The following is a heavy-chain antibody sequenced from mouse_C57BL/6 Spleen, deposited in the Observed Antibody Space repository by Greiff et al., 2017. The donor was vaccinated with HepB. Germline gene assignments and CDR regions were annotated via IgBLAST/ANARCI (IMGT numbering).Heavy chain of an antibody. CDR3: AREIYYGYEGAMDY. CDR2: INPSSGYT. D-gene: IGHD2-2*01. CDR1: GYTFTSYT. J-gene: IGHJ4*01. V-gene: IGHV1-4*01. Sequence: VQLQESGAELARPGASVKMSCKASGYTFTSYTMHWVKQRPGQGLEWIGYINPSSGYTKYNQKFKDKATLTADKSSSTAYMQLSSLTSEDSAVYYCAREIYYGYEGAMDYWGQGTSVTVSS.